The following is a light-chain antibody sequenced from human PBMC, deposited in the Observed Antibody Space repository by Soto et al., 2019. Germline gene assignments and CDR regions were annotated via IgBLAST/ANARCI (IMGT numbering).Light chain of an antibody. CDR3: KYRSNWPPAWLT. Sequence: EIVLTQSPATLSLSPGERATLSCRASQSVSSCLAWYQQKPGQAPGLLIYDASNRATGIPPRFSGSGSGTDFTLIISRLAPVDFAVHYSKYRSNWPPAWLTFGGGPKVEIK. J-gene: IGKJ4*01. CDR1: QSVSSC. CDR2: DAS. V-gene: IGKV3-11*01.